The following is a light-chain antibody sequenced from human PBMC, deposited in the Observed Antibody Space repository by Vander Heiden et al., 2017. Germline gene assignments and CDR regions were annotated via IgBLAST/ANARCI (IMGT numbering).Light chain of an antibody. J-gene: IGLJ1*01. CDR3: SSYTSSSTFGV. Sequence: QSALTQPASMSGSPGQSITIPCTGTSSDVGGYNYVSWYQQHPGKAPKLMIYEVSNRPSGVSNRFSGSKSGNTASLTISGLQAEDEADYYCSSYTSSSTFGVFGTGTKVTVL. CDR1: SSDVGGYNY. CDR2: EVS. V-gene: IGLV2-14*01.